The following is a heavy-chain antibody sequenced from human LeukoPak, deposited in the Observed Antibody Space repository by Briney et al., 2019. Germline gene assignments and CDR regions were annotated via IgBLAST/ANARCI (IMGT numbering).Heavy chain of an antibody. J-gene: IGHJ4*02. D-gene: IGHD1-26*01. V-gene: IGHV1-2*06. Sequence: ASVKVSCKASGYTFTSYDINWVRQAPGQGLEWMGRINPNSGGTNYAQKFQGRVTMTRDTSISTAYMELSRLRSDDTAVCYCAREGGRGGSYDFDYWGQGTLVTVSS. CDR2: INPNSGGT. CDR3: AREGGRGGSYDFDY. CDR1: GYTFTSYD.